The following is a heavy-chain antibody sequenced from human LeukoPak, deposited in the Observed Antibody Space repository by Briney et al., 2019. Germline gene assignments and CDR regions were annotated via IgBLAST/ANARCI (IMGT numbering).Heavy chain of an antibody. Sequence: SVKVSCKASGGTFSSYAISWVRQAPGQGLEWMGGIIPIFGTANYTQKFQGRVTITADESTSTAYMELSSLRSEDTAVYYCAADGYSSSSGDYWGQGTLVTVSS. V-gene: IGHV1-69*13. D-gene: IGHD6-6*01. CDR1: GGTFSSYA. CDR2: IIPIFGTA. J-gene: IGHJ4*02. CDR3: AADGYSSSSGDY.